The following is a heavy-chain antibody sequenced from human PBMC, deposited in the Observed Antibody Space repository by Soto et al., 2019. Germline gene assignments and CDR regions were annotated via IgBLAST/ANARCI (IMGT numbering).Heavy chain of an antibody. CDR1: GFTFSSYA. J-gene: IGHJ6*02. CDR2: ISYDGSNK. D-gene: IGHD4-4*01. Sequence: PGGSLRLSCAASGFTFSSYAMHWVRQAPGKGLEWVAVISYDGSNKYYADSVKGRFTISRDNSKNTLYLQMNSLRAEDTAVYYCARVPSNPPFYGMDVWGQGTTVTVSS. V-gene: IGHV3-30-3*01. CDR3: ARVPSNPPFYGMDV.